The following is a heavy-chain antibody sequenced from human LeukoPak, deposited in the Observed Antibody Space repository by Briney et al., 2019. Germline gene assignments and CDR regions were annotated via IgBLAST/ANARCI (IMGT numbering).Heavy chain of an antibody. CDR3: ARRDPRDGWYYFDY. D-gene: IGHD6-19*01. CDR1: GFTFSSYG. Sequence: PGGSLRLSCAASGFTFSSYGMSWVRQAPGKVLEWVSAISGSGGSTYYADSVKGRFTISRDNSKNTLYLQMNSLRAEDTAVYYCARRDPRDGWYYFDYWGQGTLVTVSS. CDR2: ISGSGGST. V-gene: IGHV3-23*01. J-gene: IGHJ4*02.